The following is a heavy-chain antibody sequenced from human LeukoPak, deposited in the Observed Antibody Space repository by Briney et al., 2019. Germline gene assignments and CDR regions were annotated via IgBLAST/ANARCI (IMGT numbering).Heavy chain of an antibody. Sequence: SETLSLTCTVSGGSISSSSYYWGWIRQPPGKGLEWIGSIYYSGSTYYNPSLKSRVTISVDTSKNQFSLKLSSVTAADTAVYYCARHYYYDSSGAFDYWGQGTLVTVSS. V-gene: IGHV4-39*01. CDR3: ARHYYYDSSGAFDY. CDR2: IYYSGST. J-gene: IGHJ4*02. CDR1: GGSISSSSYY. D-gene: IGHD3-22*01.